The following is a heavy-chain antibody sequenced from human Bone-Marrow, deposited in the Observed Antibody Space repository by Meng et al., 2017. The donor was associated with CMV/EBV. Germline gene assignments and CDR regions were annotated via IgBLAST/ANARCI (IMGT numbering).Heavy chain of an antibody. CDR1: GGSVSSGSYY. D-gene: IGHD5-12*01. Sequence: TVSGGSVSSGSYYWSWIRQPPGKGLEWIGYIYYSESTNYNPSLKSRVTISVDTSKNQFSLKLSSVTAADTAVYYCARSTSKWLRFDYWGQGTLVTVSS. CDR3: ARSTSKWLRFDY. V-gene: IGHV4-61*01. J-gene: IGHJ4*02. CDR2: IYYSEST.